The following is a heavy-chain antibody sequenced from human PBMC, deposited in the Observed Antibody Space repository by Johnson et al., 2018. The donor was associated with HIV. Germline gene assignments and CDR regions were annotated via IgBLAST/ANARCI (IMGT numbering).Heavy chain of an antibody. CDR1: GFTFSNAW. Sequence: VQLVESGGDVVQPGGSLRLSCVVSGFTFSNAWMSWVRQAPGQGLEWVGRIKSKTDGGPTDYAAPVKGRLTISRDDSKNTLYLQMNSLRAEDTAVYYCSKVSGYYDSLSAGWAFDIWGQGTMVTVSS. J-gene: IGHJ3*02. CDR3: SKVSGYYDSLSAGWAFDI. CDR2: IKSKTDGGPT. D-gene: IGHD3-22*01. V-gene: IGHV3-15*01.